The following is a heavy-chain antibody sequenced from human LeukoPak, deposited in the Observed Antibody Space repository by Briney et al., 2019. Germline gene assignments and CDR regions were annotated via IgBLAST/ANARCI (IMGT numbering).Heavy chain of an antibody. CDR3: ARGGIAVAGTLYY. Sequence: GGSLRLSCAASGFTCSSYWMSWVRQAPGKGLEWLANIKQDGSEKYYVDSVKGRFTISRDNAKNSLYLQMNSLRAEDTAVYYCARGGIAVAGTLYYWGQGTLVTVSS. CDR1: GFTCSSYW. J-gene: IGHJ4*02. V-gene: IGHV3-7*04. CDR2: IKQDGSEK. D-gene: IGHD6-19*01.